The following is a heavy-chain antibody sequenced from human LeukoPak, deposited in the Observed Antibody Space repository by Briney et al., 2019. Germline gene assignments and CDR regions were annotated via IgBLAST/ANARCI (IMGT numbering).Heavy chain of an antibody. J-gene: IGHJ4*02. CDR3: AKDQCGSITCPFDY. V-gene: IGHV3-23*01. D-gene: IGHD2-2*01. CDR1: GFTFDNFA. Sequence: GGSLRLSCAASGFTFDNFAMSWVRQAPGKGLEWVSSLSASGYTTYYADSVKGRFTLSRDNSESTLYLQMNSLGAEDTAVYYCAKDQCGSITCPFDYWGQGTLVTVSS. CDR2: LSASGYTT.